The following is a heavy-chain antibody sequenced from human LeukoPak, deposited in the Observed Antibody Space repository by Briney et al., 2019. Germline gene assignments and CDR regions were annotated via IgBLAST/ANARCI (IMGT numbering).Heavy chain of an antibody. V-gene: IGHV3-53*01. CDR1: GFTVSNNY. CDR3: ARVIVGSTPHMDYLDY. Sequence: GGSLRLSCAASGFTVSNNYMSWVRQIPGKGLEWLSVIYASGSSYYADSVKGRFTNSRDNSKNILYLQMNSLRAEDTAVYYCARVIVGSTPHMDYLDYWGQGTLVTVSS. J-gene: IGHJ4*02. CDR2: IYASGSS. D-gene: IGHD1-26*01.